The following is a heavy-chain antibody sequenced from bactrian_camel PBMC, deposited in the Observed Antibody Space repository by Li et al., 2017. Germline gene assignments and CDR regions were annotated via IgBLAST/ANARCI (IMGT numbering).Heavy chain of an antibody. CDR1: GDEDRRYC. Sequence: HVQLVESGAVSVQAGGSLRLSCSLSGDEDRRYCMGWFRQAPGKKREKVAFIDSNGSTTYADSMKGRFIISLDDAKNTLYLQMNNLKPEDTAVYYCAAGTYCNSGACSWLNDFAYWGQGTQVTVS. CDR2: IDSNGST. D-gene: IGHD2*01. V-gene: IGHV3S53*01. CDR3: AAGTYCNSGACSWLNDFAY. J-gene: IGHJ6*01.